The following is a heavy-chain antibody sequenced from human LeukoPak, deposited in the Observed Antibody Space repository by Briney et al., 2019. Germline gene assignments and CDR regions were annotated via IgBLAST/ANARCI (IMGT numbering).Heavy chain of an antibody. D-gene: IGHD3-16*01. CDR1: GFTFSHYE. Sequence: GGSLRLSCVVSGFTFSHYEMVWVRQAPGQGRGWVSYITVGGSATNYADPIRGRFTIHKDHARDSVYLKLNSLGGEARAIFYFARKTYRKGEVWRDRYFDLWGRGTLVSVSS. J-gene: IGHJ2*01. CDR2: ITVGGSAT. CDR3: ARKTYRKGEVWRDRYFDL. V-gene: IGHV3-48*03.